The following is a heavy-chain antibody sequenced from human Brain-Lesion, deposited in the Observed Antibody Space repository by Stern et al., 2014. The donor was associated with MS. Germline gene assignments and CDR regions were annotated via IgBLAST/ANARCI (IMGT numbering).Heavy chain of an antibody. V-gene: IGHV1-2*02. CDR1: GYIFTGYY. Sequence: QVQLVQSGAEVKKPGASVKVSCKTSGYIFTGYYIHWVRQAPGQGLEWMAWINPNTGGPKYAQKFQGRVTMSRDTSISTAYVELSSLTSDDTAVYYCARDQRGITIFGVVTDYYYLXXDVWGQGTTVTVSS. CDR2: INPNTGGP. D-gene: IGHD3-3*01. J-gene: IGHJ6*02. CDR3: ARDQRGITIFGVVTDYYYLXXDV.